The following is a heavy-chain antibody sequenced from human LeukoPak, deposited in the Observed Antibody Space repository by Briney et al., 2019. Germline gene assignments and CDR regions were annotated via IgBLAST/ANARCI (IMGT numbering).Heavy chain of an antibody. Sequence: PSETLSLTCTVSGGSISSGDYYWSWIRQHPGPGLEWIGYIDYSGTTFYNPSLKSRVTISVDTSKNQFSLKLSSVTAADTAVYYCARGESGMDVWAKGPRSPSP. CDR2: IDYSGTT. CDR3: ARGESGMDV. J-gene: IGHJ6*02. V-gene: IGHV4-31*03. CDR1: GGSISSGDYY.